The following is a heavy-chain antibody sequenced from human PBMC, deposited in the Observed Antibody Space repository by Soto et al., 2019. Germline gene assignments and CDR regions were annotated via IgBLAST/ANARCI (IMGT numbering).Heavy chain of an antibody. J-gene: IGHJ6*03. CDR3: ARAEYQLPLRGTYYYYMDV. Sequence: GGSLRLSCAASGFTFSSYAMSWVRQAPGKGLEWVSAISGSGGSTYYADSVKGRFTISRDNSKNTLYLQMNSLRAEDTAVYYCARAEYQLPLRGTYYYYMDVWGKGTTVTVSS. V-gene: IGHV3-23*01. CDR1: GFTFSSYA. D-gene: IGHD2-2*01. CDR2: ISGSGGST.